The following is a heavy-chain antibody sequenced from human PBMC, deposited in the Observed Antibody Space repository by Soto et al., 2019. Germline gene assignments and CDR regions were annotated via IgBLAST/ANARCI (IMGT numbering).Heavy chain of an antibody. V-gene: IGHV3-23*01. CDR2: LSGSGGFT. Sequence: GALRLPCAASGFTFNTYAMSWVRQAPGKGLEWVASLSGSGGFTEHADSVKGRFSISRDNSKNTLFLQMNGLRVDDTAVYYCGKERHYDSRIIDSWGSGTLVTVSS. D-gene: IGHD3-22*01. CDR1: GFTFNTYA. J-gene: IGHJ4*02. CDR3: GKERHYDSRIIDS.